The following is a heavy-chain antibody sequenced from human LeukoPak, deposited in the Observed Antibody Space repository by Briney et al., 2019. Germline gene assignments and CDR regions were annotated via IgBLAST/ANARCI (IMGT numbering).Heavy chain of an antibody. CDR1: GYTFTSYG. CDR2: IGAYNGNT. V-gene: IGHV1-18*01. D-gene: IGHD6-13*01. Sequence: ASVKVSCKASGYTFTSYGIGWVRQAPGQGLEWMGWIGAYNGNTNYAQKFQGRVTMTTDTSTSTAYMELRTLRSDDTAVYYCARMEGSSWGPYYFDYWGQGTLVTVSS. CDR3: ARMEGSSWGPYYFDY. J-gene: IGHJ4*02.